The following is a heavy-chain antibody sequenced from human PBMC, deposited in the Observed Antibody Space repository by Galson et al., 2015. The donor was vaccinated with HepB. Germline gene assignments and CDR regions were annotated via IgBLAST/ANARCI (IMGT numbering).Heavy chain of an antibody. CDR3: ARSTTVTTPLDY. V-gene: IGHV5-10-1*01. D-gene: IGHD4-17*01. J-gene: IGHJ4*02. CDR2: IDPSDSYT. Sequence: QSGAEVKKPGESLRISCKGSGYSFTSYWISWVRQMPGKGLEWMGRIDPSDSYTNYSPSFQGHVTTSADKSISTAYLQWSSLKASDTAMYYCARSTTVTTPLDYWGQGTLVTVSS. CDR1: GYSFTSYW.